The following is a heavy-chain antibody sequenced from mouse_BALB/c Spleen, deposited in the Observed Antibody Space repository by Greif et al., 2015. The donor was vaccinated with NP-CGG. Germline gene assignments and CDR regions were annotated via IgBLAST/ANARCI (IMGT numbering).Heavy chain of an antibody. CDR3: TRYGGLDHFYAMDY. CDR1: GYTFTSYY. J-gene: IGHJ4*01. Sequence: VQLQQSGAELVKPGASVKLSCKASGYTFTSYYMYWVKQRPGQGLEWIGGINPSNGGTNINEKFKSKATLTVDKSSSTAYMQLSSLTSEDSAVYYCTRYGGLDHFYAMDYWGQGTSVTVSS. D-gene: IGHD1-1*02. CDR2: INPSNGGT. V-gene: IGHV1S81*02.